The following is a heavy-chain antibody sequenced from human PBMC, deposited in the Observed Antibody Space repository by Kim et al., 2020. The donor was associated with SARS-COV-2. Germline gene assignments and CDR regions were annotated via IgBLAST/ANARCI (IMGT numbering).Heavy chain of an antibody. CDR2: INHSGST. CDR1: GGSFSGYY. CDR3: ARGVGECGGDCYPKSYNDY. D-gene: IGHD2-21*02. Sequence: SETLSLTCAVYGGSFSGYYWSWIRQPPGKGLEWIGEINHSGSTNYNPSLKSRVTISVDTSKNQFSLKLSSVTAADTAVYYCARGVGECGGDCYPKSYNDYWGQGTLVTVSS. V-gene: IGHV4-34*01. J-gene: IGHJ4*02.